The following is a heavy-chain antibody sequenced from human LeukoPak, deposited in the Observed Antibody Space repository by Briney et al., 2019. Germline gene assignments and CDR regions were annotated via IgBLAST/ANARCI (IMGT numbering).Heavy chain of an antibody. CDR1: GFTLSTYW. D-gene: IGHD3-10*01. Sequence: GGSLRPSCAASGFTLSTYWMNWLRQGPGKGLVWVSRINSDGSTTSYADSVKGRFTISRDNAKNTLYLQMNSLRAEDTAVYYCARGPYSGSATYYNDYWGQGTLVTVSS. V-gene: IGHV3-74*01. CDR3: ARGPYSGSATYYNDY. J-gene: IGHJ4*02. CDR2: INSDGSTT.